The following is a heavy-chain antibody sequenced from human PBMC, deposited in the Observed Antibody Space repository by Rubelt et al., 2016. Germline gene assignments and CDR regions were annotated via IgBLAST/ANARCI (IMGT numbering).Heavy chain of an antibody. D-gene: IGHD4-23*01. V-gene: IGHV2-5*02. Sequence: QITLKESGPTLVKPTQTLTLTCTFSGFSLSTSGVGVGWIRQPPGKALEWLALIYWDDDKRYSPSLKSRLTFTKDTSKSQVVLTMTNMDPGDTATYYWAHLGHGGNSVATDYYYYYGMDVWGQGTTVTVSS. CDR3: AHLGHGGNSVATDYYYYYGMDV. J-gene: IGHJ6*02. CDR2: IYWDDDK. CDR1: GFSLSTSGVG.